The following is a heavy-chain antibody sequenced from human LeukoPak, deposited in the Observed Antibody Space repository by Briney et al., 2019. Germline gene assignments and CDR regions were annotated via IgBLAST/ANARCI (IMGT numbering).Heavy chain of an antibody. CDR2: FDPEDGET. D-gene: IGHD6-19*01. J-gene: IGHJ4*02. CDR1: GYTLTELS. Sequence: EASVTVSCKVSGYTLTELSMHWVRQAPGKGLEWMGGFDPEDGETIYAQKFQGRVTMTEDTSTDTAYMELSSPRSEDTAVYYCATAPDKIGIAVAGTFDYWGQGTLVTVSS. CDR3: ATAPDKIGIAVAGTFDY. V-gene: IGHV1-24*01.